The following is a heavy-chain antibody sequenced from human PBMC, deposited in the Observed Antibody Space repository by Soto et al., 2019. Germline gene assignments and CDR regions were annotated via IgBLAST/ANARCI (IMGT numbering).Heavy chain of an antibody. V-gene: IGHV4-4*07. D-gene: IGHD2-8*01. CDR1: GDSIGNFY. CDR3: ARGMGRYFDI. CDR2: LSASGRT. Sequence: QVHLQESGPGLVKPSETLSLTCAISGDSIGNFYWSWIRQPAGKGLESLGRLSASGRTNYSPSLQSRATMSLDRSKNRFSLRLTSVSAADTAVYFCARGMGRYFDIWGRGTLVTVSS. J-gene: IGHJ2*01.